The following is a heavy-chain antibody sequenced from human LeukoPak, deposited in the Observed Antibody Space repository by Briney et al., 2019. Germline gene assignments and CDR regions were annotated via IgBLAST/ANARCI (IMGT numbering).Heavy chain of an antibody. Sequence: GASVKVSCKASGYTFTSYYMHWVRQAPGQGLEWMGGIIPIFGTANYAQKFQGRVTITADESTSTAYMELSSLRSEDTAVYYCARVDYYDSSGPQPHGMDVWGQGTTVTVSS. CDR1: GYTFTSYY. CDR2: IIPIFGTA. D-gene: IGHD3-22*01. CDR3: ARVDYYDSSGPQPHGMDV. V-gene: IGHV1-69*13. J-gene: IGHJ6*02.